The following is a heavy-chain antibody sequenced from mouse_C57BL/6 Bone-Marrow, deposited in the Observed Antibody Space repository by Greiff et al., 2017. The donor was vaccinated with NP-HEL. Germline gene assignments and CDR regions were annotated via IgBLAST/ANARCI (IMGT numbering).Heavy chain of an antibody. Sequence: QVQLQQSGAELVRPGASVTLSCKASGYTFTDYEMHWVKQTPVHGLDWIGAIDPETGGTAYNQTFKGKAILPADKSSSTAYLDLRRLTSEHSAVSYCRRQDDEGYCDVGGTGTTVTVSS. CDR1: GYTFTDYE. J-gene: IGHJ1*03. CDR2: IDPETGGT. V-gene: IGHV1-15*01. CDR3: RRQDDEGYCDV. D-gene: IGHD2-12*01.